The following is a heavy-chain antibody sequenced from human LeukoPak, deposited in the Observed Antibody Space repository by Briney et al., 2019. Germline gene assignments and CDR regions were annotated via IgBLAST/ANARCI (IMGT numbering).Heavy chain of an antibody. CDR2: IYYSGST. CDR3: ARGRIASGAYYYYMDV. V-gene: IGHV4-39*07. Sequence: SETLSLTCTVSGGSISSSSYYWGWIRQPPGKGLEWIGSIYYSGSTYYNPSLKSRVTISVDTSKNQVSLKLSSVTAADTAVYYCARGRIASGAYYYYMDVWGKGTTVAVSS. CDR1: GGSISSSSYY. J-gene: IGHJ6*03. D-gene: IGHD2-21*01.